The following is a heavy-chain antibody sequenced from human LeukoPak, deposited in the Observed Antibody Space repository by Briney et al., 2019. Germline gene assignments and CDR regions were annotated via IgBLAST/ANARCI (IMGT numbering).Heavy chain of an antibody. V-gene: IGHV1-69*04. CDR1: GGTFSSYA. D-gene: IGHD6-13*01. Sequence: SVKVSCKASGGTFSSYAISWVRQAPGQGLAWMGRIIPILGIANYAQKFQGRVTITADKSTSTAYMEPSSLRSEDTAVYYCASLRRGIAAAGGDYWGQGTLVTVSS. CDR2: IIPILGIA. J-gene: IGHJ4*02. CDR3: ASLRRGIAAAGGDY.